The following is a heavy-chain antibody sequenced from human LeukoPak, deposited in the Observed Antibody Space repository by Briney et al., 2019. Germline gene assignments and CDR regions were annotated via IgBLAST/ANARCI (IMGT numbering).Heavy chain of an antibody. CDR3: ARGLIPGISYCGGDCYSLRWFDP. V-gene: IGHV4-34*01. D-gene: IGHD2-21*02. Sequence: SETLSLTCAVSGGSFSGSYWSWIRAPPGKGLEWSGEINHSGSTNYSPTLKSRGTISVDTSKNQFSLKLSSVTAADTAVYYCARGLIPGISYCGGDCYSLRWFDPWGQGTLVTVSS. J-gene: IGHJ5*02. CDR2: INHSGST. CDR1: GGSFSGSY.